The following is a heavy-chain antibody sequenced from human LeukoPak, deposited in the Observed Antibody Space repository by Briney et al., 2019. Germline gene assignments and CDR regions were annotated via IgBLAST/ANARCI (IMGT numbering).Heavy chain of an antibody. Sequence: ASVKVSCKASGYSFTRHGMNWVRQAPGQGLEWMGWTNTKTGNPTYAQAFTGRFVFSLDTSVSTAYLQISSLKAEDTAVYYCARGDQLAPSSFYYYYMDVWGKGTTVTVSS. J-gene: IGHJ6*03. D-gene: IGHD2-2*01. CDR2: TNTKTGNP. V-gene: IGHV7-4-1*02. CDR3: ARGDQLAPSSFYYYYMDV. CDR1: GYSFTRHG.